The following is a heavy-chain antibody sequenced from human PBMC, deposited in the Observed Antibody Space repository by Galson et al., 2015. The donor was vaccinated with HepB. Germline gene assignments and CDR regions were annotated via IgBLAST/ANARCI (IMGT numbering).Heavy chain of an antibody. V-gene: IGHV3-23*01. CDR1: GLTFRTYA. J-gene: IGHJ3*01. D-gene: IGHD1-26*01. CDR2: ISATGGST. Sequence: SLRLSCAASGLTFRTYAMTWVRQTPGRGLEWVSSISATGGSTYHADSVKGRFIISRDNSKNTLFLEMNSLRAEDTAVYYCATWGATGSDAFDFWGQGTMVTVSS. CDR3: ATWGATGSDAFDF.